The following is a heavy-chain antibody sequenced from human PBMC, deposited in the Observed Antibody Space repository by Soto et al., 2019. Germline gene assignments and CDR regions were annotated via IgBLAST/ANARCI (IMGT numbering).Heavy chain of an antibody. CDR1: GYTLTELS. V-gene: IGHV1-24*01. CDR2: FDPEDGET. Sequence: GASVKVSCKVSGYTLTELSMHWVRQAPGKGLEWMGGFDPEDGETIYAQKFQGRVTMTEDTSTDTAYMELSSLRSEDTAVYYCATVAAGESGLNWNYFWWFDPWGQGTLVTSPQ. CDR3: ATVAAGESGLNWNYFWWFDP. J-gene: IGHJ5*02. D-gene: IGHD1-7*01.